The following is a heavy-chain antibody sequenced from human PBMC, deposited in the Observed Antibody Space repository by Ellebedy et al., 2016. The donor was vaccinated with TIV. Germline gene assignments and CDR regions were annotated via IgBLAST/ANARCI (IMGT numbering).Heavy chain of an antibody. D-gene: IGHD3/OR15-3a*01. Sequence: GESLKISXKGSGYSFTSYWIIWVRQTPGKGLAWIGRINPTDSDINYRPSFQGHVTISADWSISTAFLQWSSLKASDTAMYYCARQGPWTVDYWGQGTPVTVSS. J-gene: IGHJ4*02. CDR3: ARQGPWTVDY. CDR1: GYSFTSYW. V-gene: IGHV5-10-1*01. CDR2: INPTDSDI.